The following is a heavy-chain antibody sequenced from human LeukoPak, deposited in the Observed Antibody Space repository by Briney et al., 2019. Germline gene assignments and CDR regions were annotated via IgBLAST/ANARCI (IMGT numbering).Heavy chain of an antibody. J-gene: IGHJ6*03. CDR1: GFTFSSYS. CDR2: ISSSSSYI. Sequence: GGSLRLSCAASGFTFSSYSMNWVRQAPGKGLELVSSISSSSSYIYYADSVKGRFTISRDNAKNSLYLQMNSLRAEDTAVYYCARGYADYYYMDVWGKGTTVTVSS. CDR3: ARGYADYYYMDV. D-gene: IGHD5-12*01. V-gene: IGHV3-21*01.